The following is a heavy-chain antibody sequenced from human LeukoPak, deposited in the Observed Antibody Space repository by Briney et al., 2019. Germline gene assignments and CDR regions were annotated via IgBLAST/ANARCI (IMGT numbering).Heavy chain of an antibody. Sequence: GGSLRLSCAASGFTFSSYSMNWVRRAPGKGLEWVSSISSISSYIYYADSVKGRFTISRDNAKNSLYLQMNSLRAEDTAVYYCAGGEANCSGGSCQFPFDYWGQGTLVTVSS. V-gene: IGHV3-21*01. D-gene: IGHD2-15*01. CDR1: GFTFSSYS. CDR3: AGGEANCSGGSCQFPFDY. J-gene: IGHJ4*02. CDR2: ISSISSYI.